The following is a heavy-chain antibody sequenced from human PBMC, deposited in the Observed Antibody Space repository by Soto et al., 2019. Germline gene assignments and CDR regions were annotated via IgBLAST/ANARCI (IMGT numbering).Heavy chain of an antibody. CDR2: ISGSGGST. CDR3: AKDRSKLGLLDYYYGMDV. V-gene: IGHV3-23*01. Sequence: GGFLRLSCAASGFTFSSYAMSWVRQAPGKGLEWVSAISGSGGSTYYADSVKGRFTISRDNSKNTLYLQMNSLRAEDTAVYYCAKDRSKLGLLDYYYGMDVWGQGTTVTVSS. CDR1: GFTFSSYA. D-gene: IGHD1-26*01. J-gene: IGHJ6*02.